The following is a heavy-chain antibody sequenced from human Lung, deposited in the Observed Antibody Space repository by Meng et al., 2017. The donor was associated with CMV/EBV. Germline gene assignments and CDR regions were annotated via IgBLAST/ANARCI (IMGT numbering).Heavy chain of an antibody. V-gene: IGHV3-53*01. D-gene: IGHD2-2*01. J-gene: IGHJ6*01. CDR1: WFFAHNTY. Sequence: GESLKISCAASWFFAHNTYISLVRQAPGKGLEWVSVIYSDGNTYCSDTVKGRFTFSRDTSEDTLYLEMSSLRAEDTAVYYCARAVYCGSTTCPSCYDYGM. CDR2: IYSDGNT. CDR3: ARAVYCGSTTCPSCYDYGM.